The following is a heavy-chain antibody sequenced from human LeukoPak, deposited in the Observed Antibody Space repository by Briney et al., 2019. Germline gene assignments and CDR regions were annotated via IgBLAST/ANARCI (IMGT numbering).Heavy chain of an antibody. J-gene: IGHJ3*02. Sequence: SETLSLTCTVSGGSVSSSNYYWSWIRQPPGKGLEWIGYIYYSGSTNYNPSLKSRVTISVDTSKNQFSLKLSSVTAADTAVYYCARAERGYSYGEDAFDIWGQGTMVTVSS. D-gene: IGHD5-18*01. CDR3: ARAERGYSYGEDAFDI. V-gene: IGHV4-61*01. CDR2: IYYSGST. CDR1: GGSVSSSNYY.